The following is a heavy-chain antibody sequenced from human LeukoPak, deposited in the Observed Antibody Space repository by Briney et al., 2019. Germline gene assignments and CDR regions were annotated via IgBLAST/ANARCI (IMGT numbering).Heavy chain of an antibody. J-gene: IGHJ4*02. CDR2: ISWNSISI. CDR1: GFTFDDYA. V-gene: IGHV3-9*01. Sequence: GGSLRLSCAASGFTFDDYAMHWVRQAPGKGLEWVSGISWNSISIAYVDSVKGRFTISRDNAKNSLYLQMNSLRAEDTAVYYCARARKGIYLIGRVRRALDYWGQGTLVTVSS. D-gene: IGHD3-16*01. CDR3: ARARKGIYLIGRVRRALDY.